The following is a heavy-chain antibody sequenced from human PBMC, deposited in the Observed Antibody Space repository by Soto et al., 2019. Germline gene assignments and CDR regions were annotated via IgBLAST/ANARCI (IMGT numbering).Heavy chain of an antibody. Sequence: SETLSLTCTVSGGSISSGCYYWSWIRQHPGKGLEWIGYIYYSGSTYYNPSLKSRVTISVDTSKNQLYLKLSSVTAADTAVYYCARDRRIQPYTWFDPWGQGTLVTVSS. D-gene: IGHD5-18*01. CDR1: GGSISSGCYY. CDR2: IYYSGST. CDR3: ARDRRIQPYTWFDP. V-gene: IGHV4-31*03. J-gene: IGHJ5*02.